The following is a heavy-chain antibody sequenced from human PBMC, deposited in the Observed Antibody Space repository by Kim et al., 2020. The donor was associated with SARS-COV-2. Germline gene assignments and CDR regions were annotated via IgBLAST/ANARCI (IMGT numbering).Heavy chain of an antibody. CDR1: GFTVSSNY. J-gene: IGHJ4*02. CDR3: RTTTHDSDY. CDR2: IYSGGST. Sequence: GGSLRLSCAASGFTVSSNYMSWVRQAPGKGLEWVSVIYSGGSTYYEDSAMGRLTTFRDNSKKTLLLQMNSLRAEETAVYYCRTTTHDSDYSGQGTLVIVS. D-gene: IGHD1-1*01. V-gene: IGHV3-53*01.